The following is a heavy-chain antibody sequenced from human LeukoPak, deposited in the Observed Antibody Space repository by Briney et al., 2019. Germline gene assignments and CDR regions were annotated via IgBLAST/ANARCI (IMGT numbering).Heavy chain of an antibody. CDR2: IYQSGST. D-gene: IGHD3-22*01. CDR1: GGSISSGGHS. J-gene: IGHJ4*02. CDR3: ARGVGYSPPSFDY. V-gene: IGHV4-30-2*01. Sequence: KPSETLSLTCAVSGGSISSGGHSWSWIRQPPGKGLEWIGYIYQSGSTYYSPSLKSRVTISVDRSKNQFSPKLSSVTAADTAVYYCARGVGYSPPSFDYWGQGTLVTVSS.